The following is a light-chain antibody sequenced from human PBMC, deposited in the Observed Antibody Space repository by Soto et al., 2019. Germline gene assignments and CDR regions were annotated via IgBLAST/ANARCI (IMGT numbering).Light chain of an antibody. Sequence: QSVLTQPASMSGSPGQSITISCTGTSSDVGGYGYVSWYQQHPGKPPKLMIYDVSDRPSGVSNRFSGSKSGNTASLTISGLQAEDDADYYCSSYSKTSPVIFGGGTKLPS. V-gene: IGLV2-14*03. CDR3: SSYSKTSPVI. CDR2: DVS. CDR1: SSDVGGYGY. J-gene: IGLJ2*01.